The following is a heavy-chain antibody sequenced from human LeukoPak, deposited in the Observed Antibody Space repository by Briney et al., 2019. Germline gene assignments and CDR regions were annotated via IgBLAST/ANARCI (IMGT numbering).Heavy chain of an antibody. V-gene: IGHV4-59*01. CDR1: GGSISSYY. Sequence: SETLSLTCTVSGGSISSYYWSWIRQPPGKGLEWIGYIYYSGSTNYNPSLKSRVTISVDTSKNQFSLKLSSVTAADTAVYYCARGELSSGWSSLDYWGQGTLVTVSS. D-gene: IGHD6-19*01. J-gene: IGHJ4*02. CDR2: IYYSGST. CDR3: ARGELSSGWSSLDY.